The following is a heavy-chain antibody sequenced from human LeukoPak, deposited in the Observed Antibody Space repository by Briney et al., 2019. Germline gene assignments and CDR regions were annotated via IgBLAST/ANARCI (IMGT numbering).Heavy chain of an antibody. D-gene: IGHD3-3*01. CDR1: GGSISSGSYY. V-gene: IGHV4-61*02. J-gene: IGHJ4*02. CDR2: IYTSGST. Sequence: SETLSLTCTVSGGSISSGSYYWSWIRQPAGKGLEWIGRIYTSGSTNYNPSLKSRVTISVDTSKNQFSLKLSSVTAADTAVYYCARVGLFGVVTPFDYWGQGTLVTVSS. CDR3: ARVGLFGVVTPFDY.